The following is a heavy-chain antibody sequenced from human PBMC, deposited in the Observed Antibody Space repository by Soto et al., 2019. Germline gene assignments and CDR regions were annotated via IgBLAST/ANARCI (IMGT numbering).Heavy chain of an antibody. Sequence: QVQLVQSGAEEKKPGASVKVSCKASGYTFTSYAMHWVRQAPGQRLEWMGWINAGNGNTKYSQKFQGRVTITRDTSASRAYMELSSLRSEDTAVYYCARSIVVVTALDYWGQGTLATVS. CDR2: INAGNGNT. J-gene: IGHJ4*02. V-gene: IGHV1-3*05. CDR3: ARSIVVVTALDY. D-gene: IGHD2-21*02. CDR1: GYTFTSYA.